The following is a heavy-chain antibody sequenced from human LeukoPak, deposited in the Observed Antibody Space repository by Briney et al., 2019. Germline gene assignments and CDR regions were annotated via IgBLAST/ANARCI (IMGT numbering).Heavy chain of an antibody. D-gene: IGHD3-3*01. CDR3: ARDLYDFWSGYYPGGRYYYGMDV. Sequence: GGSLRLSCAASGFTFGSYSMNWVRQAPGKGLEWVSSISSSSSYIYYADSVKGRFTISRDNAKNSLYLQMNSLRAEDTAVYYCARDLYDFWSGYYPGGRYYYGMDVWGQGTTVTVSS. J-gene: IGHJ6*02. CDR2: ISSSSSYI. CDR1: GFTFGSYS. V-gene: IGHV3-21*01.